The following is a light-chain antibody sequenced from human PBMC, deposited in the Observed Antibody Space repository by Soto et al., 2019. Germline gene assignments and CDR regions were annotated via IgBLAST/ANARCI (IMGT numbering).Light chain of an antibody. CDR3: QQTYNLPRT. J-gene: IGKJ1*01. Sequence: DIRMTQSPSSLSASVGDRVIITCRASLTIGDSLSWFQQKVGKPPTLLIYGASALQSGVPARFSGSGSGTDFTLTISNMQREDFATYYCQQTYNLPRTFGQGTKVDIK. V-gene: IGKV1-39*01. CDR2: GAS. CDR1: LTIGDS.